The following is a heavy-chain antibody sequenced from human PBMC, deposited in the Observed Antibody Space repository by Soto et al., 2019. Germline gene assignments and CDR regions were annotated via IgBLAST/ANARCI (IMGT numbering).Heavy chain of an antibody. V-gene: IGHV4-39*01. CDR3: ASLTYYDFWSGYTDAFDI. CDR2: IYYSGST. CDR1: GGSISSSSYY. J-gene: IGHJ3*02. D-gene: IGHD3-3*01. Sequence: SETLSLTCTVSGGSISSSSYYWGWIRQPPGKGLEWIGSIYYSGSTYYNPSLKSRVTISVDTSKNQFSLKLSSVTAADTAVYYCASLTYYDFWSGYTDAFDIWGQGTMVTVSS.